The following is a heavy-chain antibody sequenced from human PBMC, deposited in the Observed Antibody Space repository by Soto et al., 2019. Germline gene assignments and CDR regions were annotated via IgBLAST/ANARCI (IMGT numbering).Heavy chain of an antibody. J-gene: IGHJ6*02. Sequence: ASVKVSCKASGYTFTGNYMHWVRQAPGQGLEWMGWINPDSGDTKYAQKFQGRVTMTRDTSISTVYMELSRLKSDDTAVYYCARDRGNMVAIFHHYYGMDVWGQGTTVTVSS. CDR1: GYTFTGNY. V-gene: IGHV1-2*02. CDR3: ARDRGNMVAIFHHYYGMDV. D-gene: IGHD3-3*02. CDR2: INPDSGDT.